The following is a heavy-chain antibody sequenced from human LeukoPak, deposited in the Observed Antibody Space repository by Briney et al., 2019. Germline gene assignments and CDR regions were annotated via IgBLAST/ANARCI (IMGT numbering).Heavy chain of an antibody. J-gene: IGHJ4*02. CDR1: GASISSSGYY. V-gene: IGHV4-39*01. Sequence: SETLSLIWTVSGASISSSGYYWGWIRQPPGKGLEWSGPLYYTGSTSYNPSLKSRLTISVDTSQTQLSQRVHSVTPADTAVYYCARLFDTSGPHFDYWGQGILVTVSS. D-gene: IGHD6-19*01. CDR2: LYYTGST. CDR3: ARLFDTSGPHFDY.